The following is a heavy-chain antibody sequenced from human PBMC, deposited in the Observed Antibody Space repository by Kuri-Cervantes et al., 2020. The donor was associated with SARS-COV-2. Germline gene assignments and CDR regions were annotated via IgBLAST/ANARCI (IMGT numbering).Heavy chain of an antibody. D-gene: IGHD3-22*01. CDR1: GGSISSGSYY. Sequence: GSLRLSCTVSGGSISSGSYYWGWIRQPPGKGLEWIGSIYYSGSTYYNPSLKSRVTISVDTSKNQFSLKLSSVTAADTAVYYCARHPPGYYDSSGYYDYWGQGTLVTVSS. CDR3: ARHPPGYYDSSGYYDY. V-gene: IGHV4-39*01. J-gene: IGHJ4*02. CDR2: IYYSGST.